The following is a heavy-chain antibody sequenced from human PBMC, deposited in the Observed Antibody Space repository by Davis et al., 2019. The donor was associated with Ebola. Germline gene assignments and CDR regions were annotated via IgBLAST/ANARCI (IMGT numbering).Heavy chain of an antibody. CDR1: GFSFEDYA. D-gene: IGHD6-13*01. Sequence: PGGSLRLSCAASGFSFEDYAMHWVRQGPGMGLEWVSGISWNSGTISYADSVKGRFTISKDNANSSLYLQIDSLRPEDTALYYCVKDKGPFAAAGTWASFDHWGQGSLVTVSS. J-gene: IGHJ4*02. CDR3: VKDKGPFAAAGTWASFDH. CDR2: ISWNSGTI. V-gene: IGHV3-9*01.